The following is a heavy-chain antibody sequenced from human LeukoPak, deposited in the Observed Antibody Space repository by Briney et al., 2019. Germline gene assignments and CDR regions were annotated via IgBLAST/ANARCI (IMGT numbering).Heavy chain of an antibody. D-gene: IGHD2/OR15-2a*01. J-gene: IGHJ6*03. V-gene: IGHV3-7*01. CDR3: TGGSDKVLSGEYCYYMDV. CDR1: GFTTHYW. CDR2: IDRDGRVQ. Sequence: GGSLRLSCTASGFTTHYWLNWVRQSPGKGLEWVANIDRDGRVQHYVDSVEGRFTISRDSAENSLDPQMHSLRAEDRAVYYSTGGSDKVLSGEYCYYMDVWGKGTTVTVSS.